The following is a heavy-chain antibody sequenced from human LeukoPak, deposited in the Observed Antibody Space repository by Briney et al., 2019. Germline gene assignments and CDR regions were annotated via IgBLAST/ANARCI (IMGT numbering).Heavy chain of an antibody. CDR1: GYTFTSYY. V-gene: IGHV1-46*01. Sequence: GASVKVSCKASGYTFTSYYMHWVRQAPGQGLEWMGIINPSGGSTSYAQKFQGRATMTRDTSTSTVYMELSSLRSEDTAVYYCARDAFPMVRGVIRVSWFDPWGQGTLVTVSS. CDR3: ARDAFPMVRGVIRVSWFDP. J-gene: IGHJ5*02. CDR2: INPSGGST. D-gene: IGHD3-10*01.